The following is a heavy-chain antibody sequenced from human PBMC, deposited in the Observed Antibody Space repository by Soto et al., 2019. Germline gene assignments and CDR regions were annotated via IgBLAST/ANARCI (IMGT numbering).Heavy chain of an antibody. J-gene: IGHJ5*01. CDR2: IYYSGDT. Sequence: AETLSLTCTVSDGSISSSSYYWGWLRQPPGKGLEWIGSIYYSGDTFYNPALRSRVTISVDTTKNQFSLNLRSVSAADTAVYFCAREGRLHWFESWGQGTLVTVSS. CDR1: DGSISSSSYY. CDR3: AREGRLHWFES. V-gene: IGHV4-39*07.